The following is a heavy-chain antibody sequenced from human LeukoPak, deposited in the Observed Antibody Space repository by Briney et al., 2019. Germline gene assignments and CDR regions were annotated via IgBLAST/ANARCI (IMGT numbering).Heavy chain of an antibody. Sequence: ASVRVSCQASGYTFTDYYIHWVRQAPGQGLEWMAWMNPHRGDTNNAQKFQGRVTMSRDTSISTVYMELSRLRPDDTAVYYCARDWGVWSSDIWGQGTMVTVST. CDR2: MNPHRGDT. CDR1: GYTFTDYY. J-gene: IGHJ3*02. D-gene: IGHD6-19*01. V-gene: IGHV1-2*02. CDR3: ARDWGVWSSDI.